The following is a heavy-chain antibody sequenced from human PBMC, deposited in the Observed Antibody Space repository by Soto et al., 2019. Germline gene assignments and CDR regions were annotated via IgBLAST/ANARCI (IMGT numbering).Heavy chain of an antibody. CDR2: MNPNSGGR. J-gene: IGHJ6*02. CDR3: ARDLLHLVVTAQEGHGMDV. V-gene: IGHV1-2*02. Sequence: SVEDSFKASRYTFPGYYMHWVRQAPVPGLEWMGWMNPNSGGRNYAQKFQGSVTMTRDTSMSTAYMEVSRLRSDDPAVYYCARDLLHLVVTAQEGHGMDVWGQGTTVTVSS. D-gene: IGHD2-21*02. CDR1: RYTFPGYY.